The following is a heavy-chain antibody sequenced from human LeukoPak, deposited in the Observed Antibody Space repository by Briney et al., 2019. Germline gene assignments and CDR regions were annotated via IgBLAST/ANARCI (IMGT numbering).Heavy chain of an antibody. J-gene: IGHJ4*02. CDR3: ARRGYCSGTSCSYFDY. CDR2: IYYSGST. V-gene: IGHV4-59*01. CDR1: GGSISSYY. D-gene: IGHD2-2*01. Sequence: SETLSLTCTVSGGSISSYYWSWIRQPPGKGLEWIGYIYYSGSTNYNPSLKSRVTISVDTSKNQFSLKLSSVTAADTAVYYCARRGYCSGTSCSYFDYWGQGTLVTVSS.